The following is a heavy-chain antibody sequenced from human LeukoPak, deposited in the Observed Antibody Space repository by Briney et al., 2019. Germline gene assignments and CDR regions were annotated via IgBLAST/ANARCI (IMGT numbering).Heavy chain of an antibody. J-gene: IGHJ4*02. CDR3: ARIGYCSSTSCHGDDY. CDR1: GYTFTSYD. D-gene: IGHD2-2*01. V-gene: IGHV1-8*01. Sequence: ASVKVSCKASGYTFTSYDINWVRQATGQGLEWMGWMNPNSGNTGYAQKFQGRVTMTRNTSISTAYMELSSLRSEDTAVYYCARIGYCSSTSCHGDDYWGQGTLITVSS. CDR2: MNPNSGNT.